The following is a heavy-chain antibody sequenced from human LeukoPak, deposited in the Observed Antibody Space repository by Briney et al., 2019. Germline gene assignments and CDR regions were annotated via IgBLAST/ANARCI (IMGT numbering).Heavy chain of an antibody. CDR1: GGSFSGDY. D-gene: IGHD3-22*01. V-gene: IGHV4-34*01. Sequence: SETLSLTCAVYGGSFSGDYWSWIRQPPGKGLEWIGSFHYSGSTYYNPSLKSRVTISVDTSKNQFSLNLSSVTAADTAVYYCARFSLEVPDYYDGSGYPRGYFDFWGRGTLVTVSS. CDR3: ARFSLEVPDYYDGSGYPRGYFDF. CDR2: FHYSGST. J-gene: IGHJ2*01.